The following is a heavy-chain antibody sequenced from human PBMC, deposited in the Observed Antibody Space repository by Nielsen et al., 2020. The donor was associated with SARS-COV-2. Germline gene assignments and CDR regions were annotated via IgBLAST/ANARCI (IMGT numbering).Heavy chain of an antibody. D-gene: IGHD1-7*01. CDR1: GYTFTGYY. J-gene: IGHJ5*02. Sequence: ASVKVSCKASGYTFTGYYMHWVRQAPGQGLEWMGRINPNSGGTNYAQKFQGRVTMTRDTSISTAYMELSRLRSDDTAVYYCARDKAGTHFWFDPWGQGTLVTVSS. V-gene: IGHV1-2*06. CDR2: INPNSGGT. CDR3: ARDKAGTHFWFDP.